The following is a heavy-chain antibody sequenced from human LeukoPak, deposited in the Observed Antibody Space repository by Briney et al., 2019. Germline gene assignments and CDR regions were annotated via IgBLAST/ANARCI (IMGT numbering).Heavy chain of an antibody. CDR2: ISAYNGNT. CDR3: ARDMNRFGGGYPAHY. V-gene: IGHV1-18*04. D-gene: IGHD3-3*01. Sequence: ASVKVSCKASGYTFTGYYMHWVRQAPGQGLEWMGWISAYNGNTNYAQKLQGRVTMTTDTSTSTAYMELRSLRSDDTAVYYCARDMNRFGGGYPAHYWAKGPLVTVSS. CDR1: GYTFTGYY. J-gene: IGHJ4*02.